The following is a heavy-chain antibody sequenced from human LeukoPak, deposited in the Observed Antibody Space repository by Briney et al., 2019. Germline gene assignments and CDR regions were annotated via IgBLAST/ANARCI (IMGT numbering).Heavy chain of an antibody. CDR2: IYYSGST. Sequence: SETLSLTCTVSGGSISSSSYYWGWIRQPPGKGLEWIGSIYYSGSTYYNPSLKSRVTISVDTSKNQFSLKLSSVTAADTAVYSCARVPQLAYYDILTGCFFDYWGQGTLVTVSS. J-gene: IGHJ4*02. V-gene: IGHV4-39*07. D-gene: IGHD3-9*01. CDR3: ARVPQLAYYDILTGCFFDY. CDR1: GGSISSSSYY.